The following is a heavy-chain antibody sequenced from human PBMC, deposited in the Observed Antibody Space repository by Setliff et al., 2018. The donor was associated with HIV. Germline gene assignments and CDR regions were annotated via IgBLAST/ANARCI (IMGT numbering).Heavy chain of an antibody. Sequence: ASVKVSCKASGYTFTSYGISWVRQAPGQGLEWMGWISAYNGNTNYAQKLQGRVTITADESTSTAYMELSSLRSEDTAVYYCARYYYGSGSSSSENWFDPWGQGTLVTVSS. V-gene: IGHV1-18*01. CDR1: GYTFTSYG. D-gene: IGHD3-10*01. CDR3: ARYYYGSGSSSSENWFDP. J-gene: IGHJ5*02. CDR2: ISAYNGNT.